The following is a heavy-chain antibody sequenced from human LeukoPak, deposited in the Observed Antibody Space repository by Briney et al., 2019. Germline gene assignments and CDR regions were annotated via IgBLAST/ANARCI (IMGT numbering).Heavy chain of an antibody. D-gene: IGHD2-2*01. J-gene: IGHJ5*02. CDR2: ISSSSSYI. CDR1: GFTFSSYS. CDR3: ARDWGGCSSTSCYPYNWFDP. V-gene: IGHV3-21*01. Sequence: PGGSLRLSCAASGFTFSSYSMNWVRQAPGKGLEWVSSISSSSSYIYYADSVKGRFTISRDNAKNSLYLQMNSLRAEDTAVYYCARDWGGCSSTSCYPYNWFDPWGQGTLVTVSS.